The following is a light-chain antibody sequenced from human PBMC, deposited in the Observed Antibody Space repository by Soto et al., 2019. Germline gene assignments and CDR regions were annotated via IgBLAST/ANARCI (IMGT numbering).Light chain of an antibody. J-gene: IGKJ2*01. V-gene: IGKV3-15*01. Sequence: EIVLTQSPATLSVSPGERATLSCGASQSVSSNLAWYQQKPGQAPRLLIYDTSTRATGIPARFSGSGSGTEFTLTISSLQSEDFAVYYCQQYKNWPPYTFGQGTKLEI. CDR1: QSVSSN. CDR3: QQYKNWPPYT. CDR2: DTS.